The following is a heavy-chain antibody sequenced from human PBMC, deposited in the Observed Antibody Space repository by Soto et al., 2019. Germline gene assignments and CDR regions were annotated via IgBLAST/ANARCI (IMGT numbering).Heavy chain of an antibody. D-gene: IGHD3-3*01. CDR1: GYNFAGYW. Sequence: PGESLKISCKGSGYNFAGYWIAWVRQMPGKGLELMGIIYPSDSDTRYRPSFQGQVTISADKSISSAYLQWSSLRVSDTAMYYCARGGVSPRTFDYWGQGTPVTVSS. CDR3: ARGGVSPRTFDY. J-gene: IGHJ4*02. V-gene: IGHV5-51*01. CDR2: IYPSDSDT.